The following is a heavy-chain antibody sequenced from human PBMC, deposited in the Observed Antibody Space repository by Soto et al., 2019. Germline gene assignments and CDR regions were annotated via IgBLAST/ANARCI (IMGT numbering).Heavy chain of an antibody. CDR2: ITPMFGTP. V-gene: IGHV1-69*13. CDR1: GGTFSRYT. CDR3: ARDATLYDSSAYYYLY. Sequence: SVKVSCKASGGTFSRYTITWVRQAPGQGLEWMGGITPMFGTPNYAQKFQGRVTITADESTSTAYMELSSLRSEDTAMYYCARDATLYDSSAYYYLYWGQGTLVTVSS. D-gene: IGHD3-22*01. J-gene: IGHJ4*02.